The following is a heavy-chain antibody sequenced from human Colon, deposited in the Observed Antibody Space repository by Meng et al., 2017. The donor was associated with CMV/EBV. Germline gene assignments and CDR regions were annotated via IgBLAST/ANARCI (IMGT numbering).Heavy chain of an antibody. V-gene: IGHV3-53*01. Sequence: EVPLVGSGGGLVQPGGSLRLSCAASGFPVSSKYMSWVRQAPGKGLEWVSVIYIDDSTYYADSVEGRFTISRDNSRNTVYLQMNSLRAEDTAVYYCARDSPHAWDWGQGTLVTVSS. J-gene: IGHJ4*02. CDR2: IYIDDST. CDR3: ARDSPHAWD. CDR1: GFPVSSKY. D-gene: IGHD3-16*01.